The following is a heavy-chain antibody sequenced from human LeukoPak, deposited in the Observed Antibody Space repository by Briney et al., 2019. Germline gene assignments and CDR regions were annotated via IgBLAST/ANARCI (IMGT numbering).Heavy chain of an antibody. J-gene: IGHJ4*02. Sequence: SVKVSCKASGGTFSSYAISWVRQAPGQGLEWMGGIIPIFGTANYAQKFQGRVTITADESTSTAYMELSSLRSEDTAVYYCARGYYDSSGYYYYFDYWGQGTLVTVSS. CDR2: IIPIFGTA. CDR1: GGTFSSYA. V-gene: IGHV1-69*13. D-gene: IGHD3-22*01. CDR3: ARGYYDSSGYYYYFDY.